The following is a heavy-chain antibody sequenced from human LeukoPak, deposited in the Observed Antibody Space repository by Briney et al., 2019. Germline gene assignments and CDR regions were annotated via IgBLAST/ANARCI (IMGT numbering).Heavy chain of an antibody. Sequence: GGSLRLSCTVSGFTFSTYAMTWVRQAPGEGLEWVSTISGSGSGTYYADSVKGRFTISRDNSKDTLYLQMNSLRADDTAVYYCAKTMTTHHFDYWGRGTLVTVSS. CDR2: ISGSGSGT. V-gene: IGHV3-23*01. CDR1: GFTFSTYA. J-gene: IGHJ4*02. D-gene: IGHD4-11*01. CDR3: AKTMTTHHFDY.